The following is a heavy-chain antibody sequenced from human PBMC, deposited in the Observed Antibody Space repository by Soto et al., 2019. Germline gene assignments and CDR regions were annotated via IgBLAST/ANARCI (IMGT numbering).Heavy chain of an antibody. J-gene: IGHJ3*02. CDR3: ARVWGGAFDI. V-gene: IGHV4-59*01. D-gene: IGHD3-10*01. CDR1: GGSISSYY. Sequence: PLETLSFTCTVSGGSISSYYWSWIRQPPGKGLEWIGYIYYSGSTNYNPSLKSRVTISVDTSKNQFSLKLSSVTAADTAVYYCARVWGGAFDIWGQGTMVTVSS. CDR2: IYYSGST.